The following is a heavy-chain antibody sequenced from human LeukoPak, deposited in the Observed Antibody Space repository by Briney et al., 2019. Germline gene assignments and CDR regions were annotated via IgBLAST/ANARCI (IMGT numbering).Heavy chain of an antibody. CDR2: IYYSGST. CDR3: ARDSFIVVVPAASTFDY. D-gene: IGHD2-2*01. V-gene: IGHV4-39*07. J-gene: IGHJ4*02. Sequence: PSETLSLTCSVSGGSINGYYWGWIRQPPGKGLEWIGSIYYSGSTYYNPSLKSRVTISVDTSKNQFSLKLSSVTAADTAVYYCARDSFIVVVPAASTFDYWGQGTLVTVSS. CDR1: GGSINGYY.